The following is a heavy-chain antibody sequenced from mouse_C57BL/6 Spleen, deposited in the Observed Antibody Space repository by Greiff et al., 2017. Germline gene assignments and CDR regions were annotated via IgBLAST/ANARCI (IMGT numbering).Heavy chain of an antibody. V-gene: IGHV1-69*01. CDR2: IDPSDSYT. CDR1: GYTFTSYW. CDR3: ARGATVVERCFDY. D-gene: IGHD1-1*01. J-gene: IGHJ2*01. Sequence: VQLQQPGAELVMPGASVKLSCKASGYTFTSYWMHWVKQRPGQGLEWIGEIDPSDSYTNYNQKFKGKSTLTVDKSSSTAYMQLSSLTSEDSAVYYCARGATVVERCFDYWGQGTTLTVSS.